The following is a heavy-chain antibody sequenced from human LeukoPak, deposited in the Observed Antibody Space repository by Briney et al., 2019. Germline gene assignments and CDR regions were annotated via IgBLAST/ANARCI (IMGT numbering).Heavy chain of an antibody. D-gene: IGHD6-13*01. CDR1: GVSIDSTNW. CDR2: IHHDGRI. CDR3: AGSASSSWVDDY. J-gene: IGHJ4*02. V-gene: IGHV4/OR15-8*01. Sequence: PSETLSLTCDVSGVSIDSTNWWNWVRQPPGKGLEWIGEIHHDGRINYNPSLKSRVTISVDTSKKQFSLKLSSVTAADTAVYYCAGSASSSWVDDYWGQGTLVTVSS.